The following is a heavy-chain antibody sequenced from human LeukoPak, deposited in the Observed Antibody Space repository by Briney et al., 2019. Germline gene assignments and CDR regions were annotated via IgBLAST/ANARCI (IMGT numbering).Heavy chain of an antibody. D-gene: IGHD2-21*02. CDR1: GGTFSSYA. Sequence: ASVKVSCKASGGTFSSYAISWVRQAPGQGLEWMGGIIPIFGTANYAQKFQGRVTITADESTSTAYMELSSLRSEDTAVYYCARGFGGDCGGDCYPPNWFDPWGQGTLVTVSS. V-gene: IGHV1-69*01. CDR2: IIPIFGTA. CDR3: ARGFGGDCGGDCYPPNWFDP. J-gene: IGHJ5*02.